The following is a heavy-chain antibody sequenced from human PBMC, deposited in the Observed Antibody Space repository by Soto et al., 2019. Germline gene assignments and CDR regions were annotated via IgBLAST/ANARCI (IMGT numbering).Heavy chain of an antibody. CDR1: GGSFSGYY. Sequence: PSETLSLTCAVYGGSFSGYYWSWIRQPPGKGLEWIGEINHSGSTNYNPSLKSRVTISVDTSKNQFSLKLSSVTAADTAVYYCGGRKFNQLCLGEPPNYYFDYWGQGTLVTVSS. CDR3: GGRKFNQLCLGEPPNYYFDY. D-gene: IGHD3-16*01. J-gene: IGHJ4*02. CDR2: INHSGST. V-gene: IGHV4-34*01.